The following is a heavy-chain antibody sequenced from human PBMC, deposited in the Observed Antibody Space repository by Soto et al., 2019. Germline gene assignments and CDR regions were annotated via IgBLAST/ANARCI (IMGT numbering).Heavy chain of an antibody. J-gene: IGHJ4*02. Sequence: EVQLVESGGVVVQPGGSLRLSCAASGFTFDDYTMHWVRQAPGKGLEWVSLISWDGGSTYYADTVKGRFTISRDNSKNSLYLKMNSLRTEDTALYYCAKDKAIAARGSYFDYWGQGTLVTVSS. V-gene: IGHV3-43*01. CDR1: GFTFDDYT. D-gene: IGHD6-6*01. CDR3: AKDKAIAARGSYFDY. CDR2: ISWDGGST.